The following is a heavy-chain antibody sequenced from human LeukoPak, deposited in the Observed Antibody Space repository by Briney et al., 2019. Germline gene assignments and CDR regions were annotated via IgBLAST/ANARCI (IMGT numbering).Heavy chain of an antibody. J-gene: IGHJ4*02. D-gene: IGHD6-19*01. CDR2: IYYSGST. V-gene: IGHV4-39*01. CDR1: GGSISSSSYY. CDR3: ARKEEYSSGWFSDY. Sequence: SETLSLTCTVSGGSISSSSYYWGWIRQPPGKGPEWIGSIYYSGSTYYNPSLKSRVTISVDTSKNQFSLKLSSVTAADTAVYYCARKEEYSSGWFSDYWGQGNLVTVSS.